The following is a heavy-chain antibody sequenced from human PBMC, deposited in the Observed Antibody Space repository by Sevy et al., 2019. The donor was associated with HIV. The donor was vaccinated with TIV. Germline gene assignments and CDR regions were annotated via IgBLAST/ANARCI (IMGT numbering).Heavy chain of an antibody. Sequence: ASVKVSRKASGYTFSSYAMNWVRQAPGQGLEWMGWINTNTGNPTYAQGFTGRFVFSLDTSVSTAYLQISSLKAEDTAVYYCARDLYYDSSAYSDYWGQGTLVTVSS. V-gene: IGHV7-4-1*02. CDR2: INTNTGNP. CDR1: GYTFSSYA. D-gene: IGHD3-22*01. J-gene: IGHJ4*02. CDR3: ARDLYYDSSAYSDY.